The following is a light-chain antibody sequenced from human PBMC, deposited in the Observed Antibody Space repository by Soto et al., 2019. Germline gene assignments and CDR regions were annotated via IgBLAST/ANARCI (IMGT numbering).Light chain of an antibody. J-gene: IGKJ1*01. V-gene: IGKV1-5*01. CDR3: QEYNSGWR. Sequence: DIQMTQSPSTLSASVGDRVTIACRASQSGNRWLAWYQKKPGKAPKLLIYDASNLQSGVPSRFSGSGSGTEFSLSISSLQADDVATYYCQEYNSGWRFCQGTNVEIK. CDR1: QSGNRW. CDR2: DAS.